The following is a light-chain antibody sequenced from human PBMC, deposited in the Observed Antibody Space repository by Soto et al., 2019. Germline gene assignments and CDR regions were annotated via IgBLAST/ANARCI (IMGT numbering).Light chain of an antibody. CDR2: DAS. CDR1: QSVSTY. J-gene: IGKJ2*01. Sequence: EIVLTQSPATLSLSPGERATLSCRASQSVSTYLGWYQQKPGQAPRLLIYDASNRATGIPARFSGSGSGTDFSITISSLEPEDYAVYHCQQRSSWPRTFGQGTKLEI. CDR3: QQRSSWPRT. V-gene: IGKV3-11*01.